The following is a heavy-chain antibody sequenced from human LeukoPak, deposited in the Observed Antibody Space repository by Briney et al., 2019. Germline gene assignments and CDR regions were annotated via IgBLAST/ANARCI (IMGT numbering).Heavy chain of an antibody. CDR2: INPNSGGT. CDR1: GYTFTGYY. CDR3: ARESDIVVVVAAIDY. Sequence: ASVKVSCKAAGYTFTGYYMGLVRQAPGQGLEWMGWINPNSGGTNYAQKSQGRVTMTRDTSISTAYMELSRLRSDDTAVYYCARESDIVVVVAAIDYWGQGTLVTVSS. V-gene: IGHV1-2*02. J-gene: IGHJ4*02. D-gene: IGHD2-15*01.